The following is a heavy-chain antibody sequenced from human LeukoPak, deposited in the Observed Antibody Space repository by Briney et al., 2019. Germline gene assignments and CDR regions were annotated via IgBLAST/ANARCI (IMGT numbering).Heavy chain of an antibody. D-gene: IGHD2-8*01. CDR3: AAGGVYDLLDN. V-gene: IGHV1-24*01. CDR2: FDTETGEA. J-gene: IGHJ4*02. Sequence: ASVTVSCTVSGYSLSELSMHWVRQAPGKGLEWMGGFDTETGEADYAQRFQGRLTMTEDRSTDTSYMELNILKSEDTAVYYFAAGGVYDLLDNWGQGTLVTVSS. CDR1: GYSLSELS.